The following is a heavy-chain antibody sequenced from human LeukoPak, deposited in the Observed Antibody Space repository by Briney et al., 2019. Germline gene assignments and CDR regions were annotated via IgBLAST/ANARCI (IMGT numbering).Heavy chain of an antibody. CDR2: ISGSGGST. V-gene: IGHV3-23*01. D-gene: IGHD4-11*01. J-gene: IGHJ4*02. CDR1: GFTLSSCA. Sequence: GGSLRLSCAASGFTLSSCAMSWVRQAPGKGLEWVSAISGSGGSTYYADSVKGRFTISRDNSKNTLYLQMNSLRAEDTAVYYCAKQKSRLPYFDYWGQGTLVTVSS. CDR3: AKQKSRLPYFDY.